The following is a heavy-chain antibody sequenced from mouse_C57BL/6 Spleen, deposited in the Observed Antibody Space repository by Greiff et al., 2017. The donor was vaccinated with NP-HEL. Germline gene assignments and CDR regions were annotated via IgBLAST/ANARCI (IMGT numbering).Heavy chain of an antibody. CDR3: ARGYYYGSSYVGLAY. D-gene: IGHD1-1*01. Sequence: VQLKQSGPGLVKPSQSLSLTCSVTGYSITSGYYWNWIRQFPGNKLEWMGYISYDGSNNYNPSLKNRISITRDTSKNQVFLKLNSVTTEDTATYYCARGYYYGSSYVGLAYWGQGTLVTVSA. CDR2: ISYDGSN. V-gene: IGHV3-6*01. CDR1: GYSITSGYY. J-gene: IGHJ3*01.